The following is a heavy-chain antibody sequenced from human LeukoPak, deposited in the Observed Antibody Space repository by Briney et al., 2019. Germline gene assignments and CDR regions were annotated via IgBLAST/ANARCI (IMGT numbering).Heavy chain of an antibody. CDR1: GYIFTASY. Sequence: ASVKVSCKASGYIFTASYIHWVRQAPRQGLEWMGWINPNIGGTSFAKKFQGRVTLTRDTSITTTYLELTGLRSDDTAVYFCARGDCSGVSCYSVDSWGREPWSPSPQ. D-gene: IGHD2-15*01. CDR3: ARGDCSGVSCYSVDS. J-gene: IGHJ4*02. V-gene: IGHV1-2*02. CDR2: INPNIGGT.